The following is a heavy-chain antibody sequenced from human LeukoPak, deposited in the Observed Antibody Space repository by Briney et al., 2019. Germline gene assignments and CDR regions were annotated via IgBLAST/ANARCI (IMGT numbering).Heavy chain of an antibody. V-gene: IGHV1-2*02. CDR1: GYTFTGYY. CDR3: ARGPWLVANWFDP. Sequence: ASVKVSCKASGYTFTGYYMHWVRRAPGQGLEWMGWINPNSGGTNYAQKFQGRVTMTRDTSISTAYMELSRLRSDDTAVYYCARGPWLVANWFDPWGQGTLVTVSS. J-gene: IGHJ5*02. D-gene: IGHD6-19*01. CDR2: INPNSGGT.